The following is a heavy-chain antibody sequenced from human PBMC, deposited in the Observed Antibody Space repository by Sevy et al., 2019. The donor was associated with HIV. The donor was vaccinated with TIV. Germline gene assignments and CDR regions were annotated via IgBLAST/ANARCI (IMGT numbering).Heavy chain of an antibody. CDR3: AKGENYYGSGSYDY. D-gene: IGHD3-10*01. CDR1: GFTFSSYA. CDR2: ISGSGGST. V-gene: IGHV3-23*01. J-gene: IGHJ4*02. Sequence: GGSLRLSCAASGFTFSSYAMSWVRQAPGKGLEWVSAISGSGGSTYYADSVKGRFTISRDNSKNTLYLQMNSLSAEDTAVYYCAKGENYYGSGSYDYWGQGTLVTVSS.